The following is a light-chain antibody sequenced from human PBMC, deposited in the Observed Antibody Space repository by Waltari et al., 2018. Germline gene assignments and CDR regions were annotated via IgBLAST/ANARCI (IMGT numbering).Light chain of an antibody. CDR1: SSNTGGNS. CDR3: GTWDTSLNVVL. J-gene: IGLJ3*02. Sequence: QSVLTQPPSVSAAPRQTVTISFPGDSSNTGGNSVSWYQQLPGTAPNLIIYDDNKRPSGVPDRFSGAKSGTSATLGITGLQTGDEADYYCGTWDTSLNVVLFGGGTKLTVL. V-gene: IGLV1-51*01. CDR2: DDN.